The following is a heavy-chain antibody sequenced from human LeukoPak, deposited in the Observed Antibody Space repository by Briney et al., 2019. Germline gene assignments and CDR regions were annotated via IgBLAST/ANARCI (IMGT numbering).Heavy chain of an antibody. CDR3: ARDCSSTSCYWDY. CDR1: GFTFSNYG. Sequence: GGSLRLSCAASGFTFSNYGMNWVRQAPGKGLEWVAVISNNGNNQFYADSVKGRFTISRDNSKSTVYLQMNSLRVEDTAVYFCARDCSSTSCYWDYWGQGTLVTVSS. V-gene: IGHV3-30*03. CDR2: ISNNGNNQ. J-gene: IGHJ4*02. D-gene: IGHD2-2*01.